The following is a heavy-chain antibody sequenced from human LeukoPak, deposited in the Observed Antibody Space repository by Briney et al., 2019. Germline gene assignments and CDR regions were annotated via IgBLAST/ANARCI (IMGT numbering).Heavy chain of an antibody. J-gene: IGHJ4*02. CDR3: ARDYPSDY. V-gene: IGHV3-48*04. Sequence: GGSLKLSCVVSGFIFSSYGMHWVRQAPGKGLEWVSYISSSGTIYYADSVKGRFTISRDNAKNSLYLQMNSLRAEDTAVYYCARDYPSDYWGQGTLVTVSS. CDR1: GFIFSSYG. CDR2: ISSSGTI.